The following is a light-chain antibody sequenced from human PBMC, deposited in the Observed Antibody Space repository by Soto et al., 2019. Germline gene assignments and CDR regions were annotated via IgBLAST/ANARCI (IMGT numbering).Light chain of an antibody. CDR3: QHRSTWPRT. CDR1: QSVSRK. V-gene: IGKV3-11*01. CDR2: GAS. Sequence: EIVMTQSPATLSVSPGERATLSCRASQSVSRKLAWYQQTRGQAPRLLMYGASTRATGVPARFSGSGSGTDFTLTISNLEPEDFAVYYCQHRSTWPRTFGGGTKVEIK. J-gene: IGKJ4*01.